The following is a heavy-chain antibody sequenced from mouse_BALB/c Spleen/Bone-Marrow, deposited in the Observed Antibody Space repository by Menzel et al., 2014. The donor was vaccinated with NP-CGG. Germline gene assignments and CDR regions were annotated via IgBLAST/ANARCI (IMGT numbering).Heavy chain of an antibody. J-gene: IGHJ3*01. CDR2: IDPANGNT. Sequence: VQLQQSGAELVKPGASVKLSCTASGFNIKDTYMHWVKQRPEQGLEWIGRIDPANGNTKYDPKFQGKATITVDTSSNTAYLQLSSLTSEDTAVYYCARNGNYGAWFAYWGQGTLVTVSA. CDR1: GFNIKDTY. D-gene: IGHD2-1*01. V-gene: IGHV14-3*02. CDR3: ARNGNYGAWFAY.